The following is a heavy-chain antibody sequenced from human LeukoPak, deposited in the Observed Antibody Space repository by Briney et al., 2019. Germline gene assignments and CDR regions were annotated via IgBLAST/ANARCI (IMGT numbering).Heavy chain of an antibody. CDR1: GFTFSNYG. D-gene: IGHD3-10*01. CDR2: IRYDGGNK. Sequence: GGSLRLSCATSGFTFSNYGMHWVRQAPGKGLEWVAFIRYDGGNKYYADSVKGRFTISRDNSENTLYLQMNSLRVEDTAVYYCAKDPRGDYYGSGSYFDQWGQGTLVTVSS. CDR3: AKDPRGDYYGSGSYFDQ. J-gene: IGHJ4*02. V-gene: IGHV3-30*02.